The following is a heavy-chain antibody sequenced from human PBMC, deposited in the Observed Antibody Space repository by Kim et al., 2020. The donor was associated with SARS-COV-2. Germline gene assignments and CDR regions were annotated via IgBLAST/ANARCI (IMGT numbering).Heavy chain of an antibody. J-gene: IGHJ4*02. CDR1: GFTFSSYG. CDR2: ISYDGSNK. Sequence: GGSLRLSCAASGFTFSSYGMHWVRQAPGKGLEWVAVISYDGSNKYYADSVKGRFTISRDNSKNTLYLQMNSLRAEDTAVYYCAKSIGYFDWLLPFDYWGQGTLVTVSS. D-gene: IGHD3-9*01. CDR3: AKSIGYFDWLLPFDY. V-gene: IGHV3-30*18.